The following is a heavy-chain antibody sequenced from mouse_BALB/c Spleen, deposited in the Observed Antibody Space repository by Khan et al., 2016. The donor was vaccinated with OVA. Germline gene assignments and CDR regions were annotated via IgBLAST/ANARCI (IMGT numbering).Heavy chain of an antibody. CDR1: GYTFTDFT. V-gene: IGHV1S137*01. CDR3: KRGGGGNRFAY. CDR2: ISTYYGDA. J-gene: IGHJ3*01. Sequence: QVRLQQSGAELVRPGVSVKISCKGSGYTFTDFTLHWVKQSHAMSLEWIGVISTYYGDATYNQRFKDKATMTVDKSSSTAYMELARLTSEDSAIXLFKRGGGGNRFAYWGQGTLVTVSA.